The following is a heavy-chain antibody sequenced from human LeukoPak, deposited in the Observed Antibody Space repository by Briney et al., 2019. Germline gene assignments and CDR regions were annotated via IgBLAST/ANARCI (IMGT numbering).Heavy chain of an antibody. CDR3: ATTSLGYCSSTSCYGMDV. D-gene: IGHD2-2*01. CDR1: GFTFSSYS. V-gene: IGHV3-48*04. Sequence: GGSLRLSCAASGFTFSSYSMNWVRQAPGKGLEWVLYISSSSSTIYYADSVKGRFTISRDNAKNSLYLQMSSLRAEDTAVYYCATTSLGYCSSTSCYGMDVWGQGTTVTVSS. J-gene: IGHJ6*02. CDR2: ISSSSSTI.